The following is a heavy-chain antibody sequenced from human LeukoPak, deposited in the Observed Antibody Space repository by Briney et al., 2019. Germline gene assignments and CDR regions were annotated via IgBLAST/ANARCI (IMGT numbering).Heavy chain of an antibody. J-gene: IGHJ4*02. CDR1: GFTFSSYA. D-gene: IGHD5-18*01. Sequence: PGGSLRLSCAASGFTFSSYAMSWVRQAPGKGLEWVSSISGSGGSTYYADSVKGRFTISRDNSKNTLYLQMNSLRAEDTAVYYCAITWMGLRGYFSGWGQGTLVTVSS. V-gene: IGHV3-23*01. CDR3: AITWMGLRGYFSG. CDR2: ISGSGGST.